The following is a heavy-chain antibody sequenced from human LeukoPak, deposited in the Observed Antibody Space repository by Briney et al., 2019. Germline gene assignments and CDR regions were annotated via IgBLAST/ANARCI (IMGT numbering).Heavy chain of an antibody. CDR1: GFTFSSYS. CDR2: ISSSSSYI. CDR3: ARDPEPDFWSGYYCLDY. V-gene: IGHV3-21*01. Sequence: GGSLRLSCAASGFTFSSYSMNWVRQAPGKGLEWVSSISSSSSYIYYADSVKGRFTISRDNAKNSLYLQMNSLRAEDTAVYYCARDPEPDFWSGYYCLDYWGQGTLVTVSS. D-gene: IGHD3-3*01. J-gene: IGHJ4*02.